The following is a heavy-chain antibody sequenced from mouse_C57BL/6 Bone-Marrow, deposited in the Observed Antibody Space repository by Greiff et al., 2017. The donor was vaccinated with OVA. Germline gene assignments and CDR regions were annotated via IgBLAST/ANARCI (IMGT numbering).Heavy chain of an antibody. V-gene: IGHV1-81*01. CDR3: ARHDSSPAMDY. D-gene: IGHD2-3*01. J-gene: IGHJ4*01. CDR2: IYPRSGNT. CDR1: GYTFTSYG. Sequence: QVQLQQSGAELARPGASVKLSCKASGYTFTSYGISWVKQRTGQGLEWIGEIYPRSGNTYYNEKFKGKVTLTADKSYSPAYMELRSLTSEDSAVYFCARHDSSPAMDYWGQGTSVTVSS.